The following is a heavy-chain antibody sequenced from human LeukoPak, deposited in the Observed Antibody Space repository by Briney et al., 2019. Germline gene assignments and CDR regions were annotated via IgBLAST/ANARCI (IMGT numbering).Heavy chain of an antibody. V-gene: IGHV4-39*01. Sequence: SETLSLTCTVSGGSISSSSYYWGWIRQPPGKGLEWNGSIYYSGSTYYNPSLKSRVTISVDTSKNQFSLKLSSVTAADTAVYYCASPGGYYYYYMHVWGKGTTVTVSS. CDR3: ASPGGYYYYYMHV. CDR1: GGSISSSSYY. D-gene: IGHD3-16*01. J-gene: IGHJ6*03. CDR2: IYYSGST.